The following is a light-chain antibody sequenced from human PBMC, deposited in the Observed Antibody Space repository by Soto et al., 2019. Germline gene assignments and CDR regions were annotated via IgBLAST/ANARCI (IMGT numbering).Light chain of an antibody. CDR1: QVISSY. CDR3: QQLGNYPVT. CDR2: AAS. V-gene: IGKV1-9*01. J-gene: IGKJ5*01. Sequence: DIQLTQSPSFLSASVGDRVTITCRASQVISSYLAWYQQKPGKAPKLLLYAASTLQSGVPSRFSGSGSGTYFTLTISSLQPEDFATYYCQQLGNYPVTFGQGTRLEIK.